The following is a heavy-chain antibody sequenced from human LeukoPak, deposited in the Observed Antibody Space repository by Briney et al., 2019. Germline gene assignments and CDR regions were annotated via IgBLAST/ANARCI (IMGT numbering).Heavy chain of an antibody. D-gene: IGHD2-2*01. CDR1: GFTFSNAW. J-gene: IGHJ6*03. Sequence: GESLKISCAASGFTFSNAWMSWVRQAPGKGLEWVGRIKSKTDGGTTDYAAPVKGRFTISRDDSKNTLYLGGGGGRAGGAAVYYCTTDWVVVVPAAISWTEDYYYMDVWGKGTTVTVSS. CDR3: TTDWVVVVPAAISWTEDYYYMDV. CDR2: IKSKTDGGTT. V-gene: IGHV3-15*01.